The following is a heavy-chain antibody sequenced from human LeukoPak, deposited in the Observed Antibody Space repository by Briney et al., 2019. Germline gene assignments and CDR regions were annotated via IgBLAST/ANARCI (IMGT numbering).Heavy chain of an antibody. J-gene: IGHJ4*02. Sequence: PGGSLRLSCTASGFTFSTYEMNWVRQAPGKGLEWVSYISGSGYPIYYADSVKGRFTISRDNAKNSLCLQMNSLRAEDTAIYYCARVRGLEWLLKHLDSWGQGTLVTVSS. CDR1: GFTFSTYE. V-gene: IGHV3-48*03. CDR2: ISGSGYPI. D-gene: IGHD3-3*01. CDR3: ARVRGLEWLLKHLDS.